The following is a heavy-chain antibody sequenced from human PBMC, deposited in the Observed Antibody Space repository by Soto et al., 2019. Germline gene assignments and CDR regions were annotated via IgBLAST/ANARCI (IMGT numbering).Heavy chain of an antibody. Sequence: QVQLVESGGGVVQPGRSLRLSCAASGFTFSSYGMHWVRQAPGKGLEWVAVISYDGSNKYYADSVKGRFTISRDNSKNTLYLPMNSLRAEDTAVYYCAKVMYGSGRLPLYWGQGTLVTVSS. D-gene: IGHD3-10*01. CDR2: ISYDGSNK. CDR1: GFTFSSYG. CDR3: AKVMYGSGRLPLY. J-gene: IGHJ4*02. V-gene: IGHV3-30*18.